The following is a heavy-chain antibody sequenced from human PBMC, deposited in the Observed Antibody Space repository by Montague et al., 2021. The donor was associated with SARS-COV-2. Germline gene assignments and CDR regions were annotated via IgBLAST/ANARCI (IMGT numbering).Heavy chain of an antibody. J-gene: IGHJ5*02. V-gene: IGHV4-59*11. CDR1: GGSMSDHY. Sequence: SETLSLTCTVSGGSMSDHYWSWIRQPPGKGLEWLAYIYYSGGINSNASLKSQVTMSVDTSKNQFSLTLTSVTAADTAVSYCARAVSVRRAVNWFDPWGQGTLVTVSS. D-gene: IGHD3-10*01. CDR3: ARAVSVRRAVNWFDP. CDR2: IYYSGGI.